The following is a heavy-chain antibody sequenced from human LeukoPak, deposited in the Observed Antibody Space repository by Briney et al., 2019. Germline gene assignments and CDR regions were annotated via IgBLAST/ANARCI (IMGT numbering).Heavy chain of an antibody. CDR1: GFSLSTSGMC. V-gene: IGHV2-70*11. CDR3: ARSLWFGESPYGFDP. CDR2: IDWDDDK. J-gene: IGHJ5*02. Sequence: SGPTLVNPTQTLTLTCTFSGFSLSTSGMCVSWFRQPPGKALEWLARIDWDDDKYYSTSLKTRLTISKDTSKNQVVLTMTNMDPVDTATYYCARSLWFGESPYGFDPWGQGTLVTVSS. D-gene: IGHD3-10*01.